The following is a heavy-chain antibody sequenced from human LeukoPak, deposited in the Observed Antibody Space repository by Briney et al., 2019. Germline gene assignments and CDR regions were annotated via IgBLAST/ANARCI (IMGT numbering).Heavy chain of an antibody. CDR3: ARELAAHPTTYYYYYMDV. D-gene: IGHD6-6*01. V-gene: IGHV4-4*07. CDR2: IYTSGST. Sequence: SETLSLTCTVSGGSISSYYWSWIRQPAGKGLEWIGRIYTSGSTNYNPSLKSRVTMSVDTSKNQFSLKLSSVTAADTAVYYCARELAAHPTTYYYYYMDVWGKGTTVTVSS. J-gene: IGHJ6*03. CDR1: GGSISSYY.